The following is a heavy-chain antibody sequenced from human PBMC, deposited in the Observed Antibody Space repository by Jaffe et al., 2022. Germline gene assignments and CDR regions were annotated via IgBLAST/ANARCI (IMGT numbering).Heavy chain of an antibody. D-gene: IGHD5-12*01. V-gene: IGHV3-48*03. J-gene: IGHJ4*02. CDR1: GFTFSSYE. CDR2: ISGSGSTI. CDR3: AILIYSGYAQDY. Sequence: EVQLVESGGGLVQPGGSLRLSCAASGFTFSSYEMNWVRQAPGKGLEWVSYISGSGSTIYYADSVKGRFTISRDNANNSLYLQMNSLRAEDTAVYYCAILIYSGYAQDYWGQGTLVTVSS.